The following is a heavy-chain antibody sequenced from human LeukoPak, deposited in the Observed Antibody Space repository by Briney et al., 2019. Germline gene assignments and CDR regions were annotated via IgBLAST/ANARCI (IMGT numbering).Heavy chain of an antibody. D-gene: IGHD3-22*01. CDR1: GGSISSSSYY. CDR2: IYYSGST. J-gene: IGHJ4*02. V-gene: IGHV4-39*07. Sequence: SETLSLTCTVSGGSISSSSYYWGWIRQPPGKGLEWIGSIYYSGSTNYNPSLKSRVTISVDTSKNQFSLKLSSVTAADTAVYYCARGSGYYDSSGSRLEYWGQGTLVTVSS. CDR3: ARGSGYYDSSGSRLEY.